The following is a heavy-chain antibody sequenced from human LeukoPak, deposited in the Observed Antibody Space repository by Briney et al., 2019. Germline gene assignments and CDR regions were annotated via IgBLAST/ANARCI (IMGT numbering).Heavy chain of an antibody. Sequence: GGSLRLSCAASGFTFSSYEMNWVRQAPGKGLEWVSYISSSGSTIYYADSVKGRFTIPRDNAKNSLYLQMNSLRAEDTAVYYCARDPPTRGGDAFDIWGQGTMITVSS. J-gene: IGHJ3*02. D-gene: IGHD2-15*01. CDR1: GFTFSSYE. CDR3: ARDPPTRGGDAFDI. V-gene: IGHV3-48*03. CDR2: ISSSGSTI.